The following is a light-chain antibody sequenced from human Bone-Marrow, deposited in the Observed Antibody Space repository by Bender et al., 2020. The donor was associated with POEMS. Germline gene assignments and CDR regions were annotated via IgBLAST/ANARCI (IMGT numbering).Light chain of an antibody. V-gene: IGLV2-23*02. CDR3: SSYDATTTLFV. CDR2: QVS. CDR1: NSDVGNYNL. Sequence: QSALAQPASVSGSPGQSITISCTGTNSDVGNYNLVSWYQQHPGKAPKLVIFQVSKRPSGVSIRFSGSNSGNTASLTISGLQPEDEADYYCSSYDATTTLFVFGSGTKVSVL. J-gene: IGLJ1*01.